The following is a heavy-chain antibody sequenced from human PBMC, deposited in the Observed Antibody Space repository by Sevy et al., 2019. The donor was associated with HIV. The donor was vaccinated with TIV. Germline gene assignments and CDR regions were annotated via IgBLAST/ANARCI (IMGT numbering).Heavy chain of an antibody. J-gene: IGHJ5*02. CDR1: GYTFTGYY. D-gene: IGHD6-19*01. V-gene: IGHV1-2*02. CDR2: INPNSGGT. Sequence: ASVKVSCKASGYTFTGYYMHWVRQAPGQGLEWMGWINPNSGGTNYAQKFQGRVTMTRDTSNSTAYMELGRRRSDDTAVYYCARDWRSGLYDGPSRNWFDPWGQGTLVTVSS. CDR3: ARDWRSGLYDGPSRNWFDP.